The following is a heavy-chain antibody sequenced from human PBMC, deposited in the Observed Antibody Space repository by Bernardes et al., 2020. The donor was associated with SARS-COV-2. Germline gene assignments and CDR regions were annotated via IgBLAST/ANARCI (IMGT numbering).Heavy chain of an antibody. D-gene: IGHD3-10*01. CDR3: ARGANYYGSGSYLGGLWFDY. Sequence: SETLSLTCTVSGGFITSYYWSWIRQFPGKGLEWIGYIFYSGSTNYNPSLKSRVTMSVDRPKNQFSLKLQSVNAADTAVYYCARGANYYGSGSYLGGLWFDYWGQGALVTVSS. CDR1: GGFITSYY. V-gene: IGHV4-59*01. CDR2: IFYSGST. J-gene: IGHJ4*02.